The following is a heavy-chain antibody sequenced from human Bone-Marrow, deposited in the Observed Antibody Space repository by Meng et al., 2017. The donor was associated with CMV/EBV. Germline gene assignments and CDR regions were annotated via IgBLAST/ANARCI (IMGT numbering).Heavy chain of an antibody. V-gene: IGHV1-2*02. CDR1: GYTVTDYY. J-gene: IGHJ5*02. CDR3: VWITMVRGVTGGVGFDP. Sequence: VRLVQSGAEVKKPGASVKVSCKASGYTVTDYYIHWVRQAPGQWLEWMGWINPNDDTNYAQKLQGRVTMTTDTSTSTAYMELRSLRSDDTAVYYCVWITMVRGVTGGVGFDPWGQGTLVTVSS. D-gene: IGHD3-10*01. CDR2: INPNDDT.